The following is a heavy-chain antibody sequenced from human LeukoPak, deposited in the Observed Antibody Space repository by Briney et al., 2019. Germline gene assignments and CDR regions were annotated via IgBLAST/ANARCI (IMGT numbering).Heavy chain of an antibody. CDR1: GFTFSQHW. V-gene: IGHV3-7*03. J-gene: IGHJ6*03. CDR3: AKGGLRAAYYYYMDV. CDR2: IKQDGGEK. D-gene: IGHD3/OR15-3a*01. Sequence: GGSLRLSCVASGFTFSQHWMTWVRQAPGKGLDWVANIKQDGGEKYYVDSVKGRFTISRDNSKNTLYLQMNSLRAEDTAVYYCAKGGLRAAYYYYMDVWGKGTTVTVSS.